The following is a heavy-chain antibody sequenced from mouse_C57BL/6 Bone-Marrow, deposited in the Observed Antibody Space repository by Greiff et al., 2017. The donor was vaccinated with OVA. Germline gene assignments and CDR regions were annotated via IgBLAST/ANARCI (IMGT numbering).Heavy chain of an antibody. V-gene: IGHV14-4*01. J-gene: IGHJ4*01. Sequence: EVQLQQSGAELVRPGASVKLSCTASGFNIKDDYMHWVKQRPEQGLEWIGWIDTENGATEYASKFQGKATITADTSSNTAYLQLSSLTSEDTAVYYCRWLLRLYYYAMDYWGQGTSVTVSS. CDR3: RWLLRLYYYAMDY. CDR1: GFNIKDDY. D-gene: IGHD2-3*01. CDR2: IDTENGAT.